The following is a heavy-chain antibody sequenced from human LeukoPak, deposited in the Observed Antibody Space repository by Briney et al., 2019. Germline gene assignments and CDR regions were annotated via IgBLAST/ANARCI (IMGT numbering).Heavy chain of an antibody. D-gene: IGHD4-11*01. CDR3: AKDAERGFDYSNSLDK. CDR2: IWNDGSSQ. V-gene: IGHV3-33*06. CDR1: KFTFSHYG. Sequence: PGGSLRLSCAASKFTFSHYGMHWVRQAPGKGQEWVAVIWNDGSSQYYADSVKGRFTVSRDNSQKTLYLQMNGLRPEDTAVYYCAKDAERGFDYSNSLDKWGQGTLVTVSS. J-gene: IGHJ4*02.